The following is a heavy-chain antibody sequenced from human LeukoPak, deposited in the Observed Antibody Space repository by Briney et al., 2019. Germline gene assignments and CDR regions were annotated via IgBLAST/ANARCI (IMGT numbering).Heavy chain of an antibody. V-gene: IGHV3-30*03. Sequence: GRSLRLSCAASGFTFSSSGMRWVRQAPGKGLEWVAVISYDGSNKFYADSVKGRFTISRDNSKNTLYLQMNSLRDEDTAVYYCARETSGTLQYSGYDPSYGSGHHWGQGTLVTVSS. CDR1: GFTFSSSG. J-gene: IGHJ4*02. CDR2: ISYDGSNK. CDR3: ARETSGTLQYSGYDPSYGSGHH. D-gene: IGHD5-12*01.